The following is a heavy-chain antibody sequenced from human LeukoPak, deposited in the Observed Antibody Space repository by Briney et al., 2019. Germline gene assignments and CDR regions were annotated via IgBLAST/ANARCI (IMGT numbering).Heavy chain of an antibody. CDR1: GVSISSYY. V-gene: IGHV4-4*07. J-gene: IGHJ4*02. CDR3: ARAPVIMVRGVVMPNNKGEIAYYFDF. CDR2: IYSSGSI. Sequence: SETLSLTCTASGVSISSYYRSWIRQPAGKGLKWIWRIYSSGSINYNPSLKSRVTMSVDTSKNQFSLKLTSVTAADTAVYYCARAPVIMVRGVVMPNNKGEIAYYFDFWGQGTLVTVSS. D-gene: IGHD3-10*01.